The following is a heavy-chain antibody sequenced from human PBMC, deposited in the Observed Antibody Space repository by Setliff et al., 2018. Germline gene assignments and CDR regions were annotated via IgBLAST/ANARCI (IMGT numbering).Heavy chain of an antibody. J-gene: IGHJ4*02. CDR3: ARAKDGYDFDYFDY. Sequence: LSLTCTVSDGSIRSGDYWGWIRQHPGKGLEWIGYIHHTGTTFYNPSLRSRVTISVDTSKNQFSLKLTSLTAADTAVYSCARAKDGYDFDYFDYWGQGTPVTVSS. D-gene: IGHD5-12*01. V-gene: IGHV4-31*03. CDR2: IHHTGTT. CDR1: DGSIRSGDY.